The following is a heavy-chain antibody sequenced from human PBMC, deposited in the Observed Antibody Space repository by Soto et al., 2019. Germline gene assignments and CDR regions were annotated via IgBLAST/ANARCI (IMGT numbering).Heavy chain of an antibody. CDR2: ISGSGGST. V-gene: IGHV3-23*01. CDR1: GFTFSSYA. D-gene: IGHD3-3*01. J-gene: IGHJ5*02. CDR3: AKSWGDYDFWSGYYRGWFDP. Sequence: EVQLLESGGGLVQPGGSLRLSCAASGFTFSSYAMSWVRQAPGKGLEWVSAISGSGGSTYYADSVKGRFTISRDNSKNTLYLQMNSLRAEDTAVYYCAKSWGDYDFWSGYYRGWFDPWGQGTLVTVSS.